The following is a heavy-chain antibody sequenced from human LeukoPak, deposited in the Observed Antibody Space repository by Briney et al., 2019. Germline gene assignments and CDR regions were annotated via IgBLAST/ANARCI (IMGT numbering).Heavy chain of an antibody. CDR3: AREYDYGGNSYFDY. J-gene: IGHJ4*02. CDR1: GFTFSSYA. Sequence: GGSLRLSCAASGFTFSSYAMSWVRQAPGRGLEWVSVIYSSGTTYYADSVKGRFTISRDNSKNTLYLQMNSLRVEDTAVYYCAREYDYGGNSYFDYWGQGTLVTVSS. V-gene: IGHV3-53*01. CDR2: IYSSGTT. D-gene: IGHD4-23*01.